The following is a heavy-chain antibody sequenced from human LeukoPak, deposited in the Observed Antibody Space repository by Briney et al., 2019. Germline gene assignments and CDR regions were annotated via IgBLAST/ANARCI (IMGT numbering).Heavy chain of an antibody. J-gene: IGHJ6*03. CDR2: IYSGGST. D-gene: IGHD2-2*01. CDR1: GFTFSTHD. Sequence: GGSLRFSCAASGFTFSTHDVNWVRQAPRKGLEWVSIIYSGGSTYYADSVKGRFTISRDNAKNSLYLQMNSLRAEDTAVYYCARQLGYCISTSCYYYYYYMDIWVKGTTHTVSS. V-gene: IGHV3-66*04. CDR3: ARQLGYCISTSCYYYYYYMDI.